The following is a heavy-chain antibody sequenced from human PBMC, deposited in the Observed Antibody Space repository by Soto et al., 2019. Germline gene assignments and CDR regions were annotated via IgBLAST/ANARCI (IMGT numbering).Heavy chain of an antibody. CDR3: ARMESFGSLNWFDP. J-gene: IGHJ5*02. CDR1: GYTFTNNY. CDR2: MNPGSGDT. V-gene: IGHV1-8*01. Sequence: ASVNVSCKSSGYTFTNNYVSWVRQATGQGLEWMGWMNPGSGDTGYAQKFQGRVTMTRDISIATAYMELNSLTSEDTAIYYCARMESFGSLNWFDPWGQGTLVTAPQ. D-gene: IGHD5-18*01.